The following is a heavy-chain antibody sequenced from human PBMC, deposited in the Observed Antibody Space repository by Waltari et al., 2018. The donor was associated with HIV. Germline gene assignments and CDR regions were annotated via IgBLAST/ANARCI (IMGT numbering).Heavy chain of an antibody. Sequence: EVQLVEPGRGLVQPGGSLRLACAAFGFTFSTVSTSRVRQAPGKVLEWVAAIGVRGGGTFYADSVKGRFTISRDNSKNTLYLQINSLRVEDTAVYYCAKDGGRYGILTGYFDYWGQGTLVPVSS. J-gene: IGHJ4*02. CDR3: AKDGGRYGILTGYFDY. CDR1: GFTFSTVS. D-gene: IGHD3-9*01. V-gene: IGHV3-23*04. CDR2: IGVRGGGT.